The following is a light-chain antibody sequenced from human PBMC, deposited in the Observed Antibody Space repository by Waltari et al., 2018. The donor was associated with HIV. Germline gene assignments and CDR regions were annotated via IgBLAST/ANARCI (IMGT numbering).Light chain of an antibody. CDR1: SPNTGAGYD. CDR2: GNS. V-gene: IGLV1-40*01. J-gene: IGLJ1*01. CDR3: QSYDSSLSGCV. Sequence: QSVLTQPPSVSGAPGQRVTISCPGSSPNTGAGYDVHWYQQLPGTAPKLLIYGNSNRPSGVPDRFSGSKSGTSASLAITGLQAEDEADYYCQSYDSSLSGCVFGTGTKVTVL.